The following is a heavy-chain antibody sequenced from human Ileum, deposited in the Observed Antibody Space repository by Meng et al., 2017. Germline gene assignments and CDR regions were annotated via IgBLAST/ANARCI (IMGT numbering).Heavy chain of an antibody. D-gene: IGHD3-10*01. CDR3: ARRGGFGDLDF. V-gene: IGHV5-51*01. J-gene: IGHJ6*02. Sequence: GESLKISCQGSGYTFTDYWIAWVRQKPGKGLEWLGLIHPRKSDLIYSPSFQGQVTISADKYIATAYLQWSSLKASDAAMYYCARRGGFGDLDFWGQGTTVTVSS. CDR1: GYTFTDYW. CDR2: IHPRKSDL.